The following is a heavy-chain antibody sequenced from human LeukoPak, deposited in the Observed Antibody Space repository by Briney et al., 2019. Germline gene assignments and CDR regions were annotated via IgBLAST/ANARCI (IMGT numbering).Heavy chain of an antibody. V-gene: IGHV1-8*03. J-gene: IGHJ6*03. CDR3: ARVEQQLVFTYYYMDV. CDR1: GGTFSSYA. D-gene: IGHD6-13*01. Sequence: VKVSCKASGGTFSSYAISWVRQATGQGLEWMGWINPNSGNTGYAQKFQGRVTITRNTSISTAYMELSSLRSEDTAVYYCARVEQQLVFTYYYMDVWGKGTTVTVSS. CDR2: INPNSGNT.